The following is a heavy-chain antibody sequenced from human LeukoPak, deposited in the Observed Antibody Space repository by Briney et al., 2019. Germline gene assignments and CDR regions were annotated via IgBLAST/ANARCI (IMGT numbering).Heavy chain of an antibody. J-gene: IGHJ4*02. Sequence: PGGSLRLSCAASGFTFSSYSMNWVRQAPGKGLEWVAFIRYDGSNKYYADSVKGRFTISRDNTKNTLYLQMNSLRAEDTAVYYCAKDERYSYGLGGYWGQGTLVTVSS. CDR3: AKDERYSYGLGGY. CDR1: GFTFSSYS. CDR2: IRYDGSNK. D-gene: IGHD5-18*01. V-gene: IGHV3-30*02.